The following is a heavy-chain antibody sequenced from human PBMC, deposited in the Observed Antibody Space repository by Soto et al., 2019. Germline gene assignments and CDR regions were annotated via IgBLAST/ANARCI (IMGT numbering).Heavy chain of an antibody. CDR3: AKETSYDFWSGYPPLY. V-gene: IGHV3-23*01. CDR1: GFTFSSYA. D-gene: IGHD3-3*01. CDR2: ISGSGGST. Sequence: EVQLLESGGGLVQPGGSLRLSCAASGFTFSSYAMSWVRQAPGKGLEWVSAISGSGGSTYYADSVKGRFTISRDNSKNTVKLQMNRLRAEDTAVYYCAKETSYDFWSGYPPLYWGQGTLVTVSS. J-gene: IGHJ4*02.